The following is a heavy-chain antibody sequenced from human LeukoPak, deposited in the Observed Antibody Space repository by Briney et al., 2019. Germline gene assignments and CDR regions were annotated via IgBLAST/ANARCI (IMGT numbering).Heavy chain of an antibody. CDR1: GYTFTTYG. J-gene: IGHJ6*02. V-gene: IGHV1-18*01. CDR3: ARDRGRVSGSYYHYGMDV. CDR2: ISTYNGNT. D-gene: IGHD3-10*01. Sequence: ASVKVSCKASGYTFTTYGISWVRQAPGQGLEWMGWISTYNGNTNYAQKLQGRVTMTTDISTSTAYMELRSLRSDDTAVYYCARDRGRVSGSYYHYGMDVWGQGTTVTVSS.